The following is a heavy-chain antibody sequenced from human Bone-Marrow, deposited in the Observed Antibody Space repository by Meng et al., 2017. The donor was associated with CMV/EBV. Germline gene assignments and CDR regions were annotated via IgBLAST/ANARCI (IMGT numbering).Heavy chain of an antibody. CDR3: ARGLYSSSSEKGY. J-gene: IGHJ4*02. D-gene: IGHD6-6*01. CDR1: GYSFIDYY. Sequence: ASVKVSCKASGYSFIDYYIHWVRQAPGQGLEWMARISPRSGGTKYAQKFQGRVTMTRDTSISTAYMELSRLRSDDTAVYYCARGLYSSSSEKGYWGQGNLVNVDS. V-gene: IGHV1-2*06. CDR2: ISPRSGGT.